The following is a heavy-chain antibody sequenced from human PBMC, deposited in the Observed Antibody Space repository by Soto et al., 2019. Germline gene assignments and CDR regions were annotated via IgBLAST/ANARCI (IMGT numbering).Heavy chain of an antibody. D-gene: IGHD3-3*01. CDR1: GLSVSVNY. Sequence: EVRLEESGGGLVQPGGSLRLSCAASGLSVSVNYIRWVRHVPGKGLEWVSVIYRGGETYYADSVKGRFTTSRDDSKNTVYLQMQSLRDEDTAVYSCGACHWSGPNDYWGRGTLVTVSS. CDR2: IYRGGET. V-gene: IGHV3-66*01. J-gene: IGHJ2*01. CDR3: GACHWSGPNDY.